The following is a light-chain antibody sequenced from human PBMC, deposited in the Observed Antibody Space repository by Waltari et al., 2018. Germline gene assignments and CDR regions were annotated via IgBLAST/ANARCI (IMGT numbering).Light chain of an antibody. J-gene: IGKJ4*01. CDR2: CAS. Sequence: DIVMTQSPDSLAVALGERATTNCKSSQSVFYSSNNKNYLAWYQQKPSQTPKRLIYCASIRESGVPDRFSGSGSGTDFTLTISSLQAEDVAVYYCQQYYSTLTFGGGTKVEIK. CDR3: QQYYSTLT. CDR1: QSVFYSSNNKNY. V-gene: IGKV4-1*01.